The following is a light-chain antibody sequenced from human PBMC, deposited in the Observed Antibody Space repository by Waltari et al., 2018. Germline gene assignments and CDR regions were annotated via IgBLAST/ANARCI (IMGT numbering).Light chain of an antibody. CDR3: QQYFNSPIA. CDR1: PSILYTSNDKND. J-gene: IGKJ5*01. Sequence: DIVMTQSPDSLLVSLGERATISCNSSPSILYTSNDKNDLAWYQQKAGQPPRLLVHWASIRESGVPDRFRGSGSGTDFTLTISNLQPEDVAFYWCQQYFNSPIAFGQGTRLEIK. V-gene: IGKV4-1*01. CDR2: WAS.